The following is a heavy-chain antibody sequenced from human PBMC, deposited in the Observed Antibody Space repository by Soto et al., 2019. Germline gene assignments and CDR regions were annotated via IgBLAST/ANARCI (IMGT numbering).Heavy chain of an antibody. J-gene: IGHJ6*02. CDR1: GFTFSSYE. V-gene: IGHV3-48*03. D-gene: IGHD3-9*01. CDR2: ISSSGSTI. Sequence: GGSLRLSCAASGFTFSSYEMNWVRQAPGKGLEWVSYISSSGSTIYYADSVKGRFTISRDNAKNSLYLQMNSLRAEDTAVYYCARDPSHYDILTGYYNYYGMDVWGQGTTVTV. CDR3: ARDPSHYDILTGYYNYYGMDV.